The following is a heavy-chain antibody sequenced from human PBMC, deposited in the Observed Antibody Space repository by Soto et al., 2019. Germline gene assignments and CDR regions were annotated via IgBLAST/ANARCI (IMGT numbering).Heavy chain of an antibody. CDR2: ISSSSSTI. D-gene: IGHD3-10*01. CDR3: ACGTMVRGVIG. Sequence: EVQLVESGGGLVQPGGSLRLSCAASGFTFSSYSMNWVRQAPGKGLEWVSYISSSSSTIYYADSVKGRFTISRDNAKNSLYLQMNSLRAEDTAVYYCACGTMVRGVIGWGQGTLVTVSS. CDR1: GFTFSSYS. V-gene: IGHV3-48*01. J-gene: IGHJ4*02.